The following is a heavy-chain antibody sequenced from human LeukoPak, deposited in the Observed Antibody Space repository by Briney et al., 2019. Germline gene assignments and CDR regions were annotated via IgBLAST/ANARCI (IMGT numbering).Heavy chain of an antibody. D-gene: IGHD6-13*01. Sequence: GGSLRLSCAASGFRFDEYAMHWVRQAPGKGLEWVSAISGSGGSTYYADSVKGRFTISRDNSKNTLYLQMNSLRAEDTAIYYCAKYSSSWYRDYFQHWGQGTLVTVSS. CDR1: GFRFDEYA. CDR3: AKYSSSWYRDYFQH. J-gene: IGHJ1*01. V-gene: IGHV3-23*01. CDR2: ISGSGGST.